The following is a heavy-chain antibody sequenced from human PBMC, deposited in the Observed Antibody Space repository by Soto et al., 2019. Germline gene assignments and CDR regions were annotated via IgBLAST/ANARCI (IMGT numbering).Heavy chain of an antibody. CDR2: ISGSGSGT. CDR3: ARGGALDI. V-gene: IGHV3-23*01. Sequence: ELQLLQSGGGPVQPGGSQRLSCAAPGISFSTYVINWVRQVPGKGLEWVAGISGSGSGTYFVDSVKGRFTVSRDNSKNTAYLQMSSLRAEDTAVYYCARGGALDIWGQGTMVTVSP. J-gene: IGHJ3*02. CDR1: GISFSTYV.